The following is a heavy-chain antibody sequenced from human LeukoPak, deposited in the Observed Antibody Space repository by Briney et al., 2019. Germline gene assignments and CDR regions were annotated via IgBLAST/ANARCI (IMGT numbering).Heavy chain of an antibody. CDR1: GYSISSGYY. CDR3: ARGVTMIGRLRFDP. V-gene: IGHV4-38-2*02. D-gene: IGHD3-22*01. CDR2: IYHSGST. Sequence: SETLSLTCTVSGYSISSGYYWGWIRQPPGKGLEWIGSIYHSGSTYYNPSLKSRVTISVDTSKNQFSLKLSSVTAADTAVYYCARGVTMIGRLRFDPWGQGTLVTVSS. J-gene: IGHJ5*02.